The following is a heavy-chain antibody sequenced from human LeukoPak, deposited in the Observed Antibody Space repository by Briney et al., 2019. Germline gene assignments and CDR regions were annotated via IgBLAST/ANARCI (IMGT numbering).Heavy chain of an antibody. CDR1: GLTFSDYY. CDR2: ISGTGVTI. CDR3: ARDRNYDSSVTFAY. Sequence: PGGSLRLSCAASGLTFSDYYMSWIRQAPGKGLEWNSYISGTGVTISYADSVKGQFTISRDNAKNSLYLQMNSLRAEDTAVYYCARDRNYDSSVTFAYWGRGTLVTVSS. J-gene: IGHJ4*02. V-gene: IGHV3-11*01. D-gene: IGHD3-22*01.